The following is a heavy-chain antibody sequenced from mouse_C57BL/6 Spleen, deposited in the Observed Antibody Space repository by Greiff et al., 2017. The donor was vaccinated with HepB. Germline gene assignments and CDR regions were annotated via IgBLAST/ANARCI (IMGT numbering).Heavy chain of an antibody. Sequence: VQLQQSGAELVRPGTSVKVSCKASGYAFTNYLIEWVKQRPGQGLEWIGVINPGSGGTNYNEKFKGKATLTADKSSSTAYMQLSSLTSEDSAVYFCARYYYGSGAYWGQGTLVTVSA. V-gene: IGHV1-54*01. CDR3: ARYYYGSGAY. J-gene: IGHJ3*01. D-gene: IGHD1-1*01. CDR1: GYAFTNYL. CDR2: INPGSGGT.